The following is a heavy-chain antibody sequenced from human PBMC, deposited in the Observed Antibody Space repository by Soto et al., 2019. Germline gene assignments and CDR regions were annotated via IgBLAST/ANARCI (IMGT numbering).Heavy chain of an antibody. D-gene: IGHD2-15*01. J-gene: IGHJ6*02. V-gene: IGHV4-39*01. Sequence: QLQLQESGPGLVKPSETLSLTSTVSGGSMSSSSYYWGWIGQPPGKGLEWIGSIYYSGRTYYNPSLKSRVTISVDTSKNQFSLKLSSVTAADTAVYYCARRDLGYCSGGSCYSDYYYYYGMDVWGQGTTVTVSS. CDR2: IYYSGRT. CDR1: GGSMSSSSYY. CDR3: ARRDLGYCSGGSCYSDYYYYYGMDV.